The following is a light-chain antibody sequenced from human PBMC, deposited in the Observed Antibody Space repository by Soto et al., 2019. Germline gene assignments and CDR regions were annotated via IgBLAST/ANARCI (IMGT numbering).Light chain of an antibody. Sequence: QSVLTQPASVSGSPGQSITISCTGTSSDVGGYNYVSWYQQHPGKAPKLMIYEVSNRPSGVSNRFSGSKSGNTASLTISGLQAEDEADYYCSSYTSSSTVVFGGVTQLTVL. V-gene: IGLV2-14*01. CDR2: EVS. J-gene: IGLJ2*01. CDR3: SSYTSSSTVV. CDR1: SSDVGGYNY.